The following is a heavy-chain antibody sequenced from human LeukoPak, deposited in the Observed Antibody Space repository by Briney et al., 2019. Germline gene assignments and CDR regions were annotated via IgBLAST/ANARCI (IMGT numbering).Heavy chain of an antibody. J-gene: IGHJ4*02. CDR2: IYHSGST. D-gene: IGHD3-10*01. Sequence: PSETLSLTCAVSGGSISSSNWWSWVRQPPGKGLEWIGEIYHSGSTNYNPSLKSRVTISVDTSKNQFSLKLSSVTAADTAVYYCARHVNYYGSGRYFDYWGQGTLVTVSS. CDR3: ARHVNYYGSGRYFDY. CDR1: GGSISSSNW. V-gene: IGHV4-4*02.